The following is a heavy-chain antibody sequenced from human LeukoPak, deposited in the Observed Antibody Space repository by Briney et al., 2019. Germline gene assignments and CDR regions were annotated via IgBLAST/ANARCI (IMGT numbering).Heavy chain of an antibody. CDR3: AKVPNSGNYYYFDY. V-gene: IGHV3-23*01. J-gene: IGHJ4*02. D-gene: IGHD1-26*01. Sequence: GGPVRLSCAASRFTFSTYDMRWPPRARGKGLEGVSDYSGSGTNTHHADSVKGRFTIPRDNSKNTLYLQMNSLRAEDTAVYFCAKVPNSGNYYYFDYWGQGTPVTVSS. CDR1: RFTFSTYD. CDR2: YSGSGTNT.